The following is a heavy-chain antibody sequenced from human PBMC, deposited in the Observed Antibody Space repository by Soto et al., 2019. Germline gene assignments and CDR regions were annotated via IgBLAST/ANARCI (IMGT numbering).Heavy chain of an antibody. V-gene: IGHV4-31*03. CDR1: GGSISSGGYY. D-gene: IGHD5-12*01. CDR3: ARASGSGYDYTGVDY. Sequence: SETLSLTCTVSGGSISSGGYYWSWIRHHPGKGLEWIGYIYYIGSTYYNPSLKSRVTISVDTSKNQFSLKLSSVTAADTAVYYCARASGSGYDYTGVDYWGQGTLVTV. J-gene: IGHJ4*02. CDR2: IYYIGST.